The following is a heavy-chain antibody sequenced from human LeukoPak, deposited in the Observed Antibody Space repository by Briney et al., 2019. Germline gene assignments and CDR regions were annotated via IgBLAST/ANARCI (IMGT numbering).Heavy chain of an antibody. CDR2: ISAQSGNT. V-gene: IGHV1-18*01. J-gene: IGHJ4*02. CDR3: ARAYCSAGSCYLDY. Sequence: ASVKVSRKASGYTFTTFGISWVRQAPGQGLEWVGWISAQSGNTEYAQKFQDRVTMTTETATTTADMDLRSLTSDDTAVYFCARAYCSAGSCYLDYWGQGTLVTVSS. CDR1: GYTFTTFG. D-gene: IGHD2-15*01.